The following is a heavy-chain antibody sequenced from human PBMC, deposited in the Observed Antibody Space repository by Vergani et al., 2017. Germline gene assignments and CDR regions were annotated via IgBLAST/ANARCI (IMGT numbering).Heavy chain of an antibody. CDR2: LNPSGGHT. CDR3: ARGDYGILTGYRY. D-gene: IGHD3-9*01. Sequence: QVQVVQSGAEVKKSGASVKVSCKTSGYTFSNYYMHWVRQAPGQGLEWLGILNPSGGHTNYAQKFPGRVTMTRDTSTSTVYMELSSLRSEDTAIYYCARGDYGILTGYRYLGQGTLVTVSA. CDR1: GYTFSNYY. V-gene: IGHV1-46*03. J-gene: IGHJ4*02.